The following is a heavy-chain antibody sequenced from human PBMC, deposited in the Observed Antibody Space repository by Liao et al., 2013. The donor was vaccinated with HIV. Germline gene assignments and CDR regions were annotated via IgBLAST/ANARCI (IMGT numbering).Heavy chain of an antibody. Sequence: QVQLQQWGAGLLKPSETLSLTCAVYGGSFSSHYWSWIRQSPGKGLEWIGEIKHSGSTTHNPSLKSRVTMSVDTSKKQFSLKVTSVTASDTALYYCAREGSLVALGRTVPFDSWGQGILVTVSS. CDR3: AREGSLVALGRTVPFDS. J-gene: IGHJ4*02. CDR1: GGSFSSHY. CDR2: IKHSGST. V-gene: IGHV4-34*02. D-gene: IGHD2-8*02.